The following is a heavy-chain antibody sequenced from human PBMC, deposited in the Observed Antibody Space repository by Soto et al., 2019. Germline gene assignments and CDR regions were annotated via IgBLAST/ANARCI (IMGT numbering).Heavy chain of an antibody. CDR3: ARDEGITMIVAYGMDV. J-gene: IGHJ6*02. CDR1: GFTFSSYS. Sequence: LRLSCAASGFTFSSYSMNWVRQAPGKGLEWVSSISSISSYINYADSVKGRFTISRDNAKNSLYLQMTSLRAEDTAVYYCARDEGITMIVAYGMDVWGQGTTVTVSS. CDR2: ISSISSYI. V-gene: IGHV3-21*01. D-gene: IGHD3-22*01.